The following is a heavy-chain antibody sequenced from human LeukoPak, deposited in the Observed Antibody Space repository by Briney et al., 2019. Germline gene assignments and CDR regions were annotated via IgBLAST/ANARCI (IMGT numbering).Heavy chain of an antibody. CDR1: GFTFSSYS. Sequence: GGSLRLSCAASGFTFSSYSMNWVRQAPGKGLEWVSYISSSSSTIYYADSVQGRFTISRDNAKNSLYLQMNSLRAEDTAVYYCARDLGFRYGYWGQGTLDTVSS. J-gene: IGHJ4*02. CDR3: ARDLGFRYGY. D-gene: IGHD7-27*01. V-gene: IGHV3-48*01. CDR2: ISSSSSTI.